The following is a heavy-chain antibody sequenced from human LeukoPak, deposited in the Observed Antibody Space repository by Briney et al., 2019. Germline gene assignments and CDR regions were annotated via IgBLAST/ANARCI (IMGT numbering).Heavy chain of an antibody. Sequence: PGRSLRLSCSASGLTFDDYAMHWVRQTPGRGLERVSGISWSSGTIDYADSVRGRFTISRDNAKNSLYLQMNSLRAEDMALYYCAKDLFTMVRGVIEDWGQGTLVTVSS. CDR2: ISWSSGTI. V-gene: IGHV3-9*03. J-gene: IGHJ4*02. D-gene: IGHD3-10*01. CDR1: GLTFDDYA. CDR3: AKDLFTMVRGVIED.